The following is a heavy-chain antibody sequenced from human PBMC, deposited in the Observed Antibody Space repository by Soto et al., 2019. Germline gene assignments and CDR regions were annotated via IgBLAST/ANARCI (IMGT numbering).Heavy chain of an antibody. CDR1: GFTFSSYA. CDR3: ARGDRGGSGSPASYYYSGLDV. Sequence: LRLSCAASGFTFSSYAMSWVRQAPGKGLEWVSSVSAGGDMTYYSDSVKGRFTISRDNSNNALFLRMNSLRIEDTALYYCARGDRGGSGSPASYYYSGLDVWGQGTTVTVSS. CDR2: VSAGGDMT. V-gene: IGHV3-23*01. J-gene: IGHJ6*02. D-gene: IGHD3-10*01.